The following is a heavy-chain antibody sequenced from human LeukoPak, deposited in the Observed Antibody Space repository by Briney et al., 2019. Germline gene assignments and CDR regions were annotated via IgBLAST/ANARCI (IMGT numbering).Heavy chain of an antibody. CDR2: IYYSGST. D-gene: IGHD3-22*01. J-gene: IGHJ4*02. V-gene: IGHV4-59*01. CDR3: ARALYDSSGYLYYFDY. CDR1: GGSISSYY. Sequence: SETLSLTCTVSGGSISSYYWSWIRPPPGKGLEWSGYIYYSGSTNYNPSLKSRVTISVDTSKNQFSLKLSSVTAADTAVYYCARALYDSSGYLYYFDYWGQGTLVTVSS.